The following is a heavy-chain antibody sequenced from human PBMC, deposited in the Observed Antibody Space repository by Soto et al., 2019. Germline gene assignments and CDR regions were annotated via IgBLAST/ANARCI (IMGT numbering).Heavy chain of an antibody. CDR2: IYSGGST. J-gene: IGHJ3*01. Sequence: EVQLVESGGGLIQPGGSLRLSCAASGFTVSSSYLNWVRQAPGKGLEWVSVIYSGGSTYYADSVKGRFTISRDNSKNTLYLQMNSLRAEDTAVYYCAREETNTGSPRSDAFDVWGQGTMVTVSS. V-gene: IGHV3-53*01. CDR1: GFTVSSSY. D-gene: IGHD1-26*01. CDR3: AREETNTGSPRSDAFDV.